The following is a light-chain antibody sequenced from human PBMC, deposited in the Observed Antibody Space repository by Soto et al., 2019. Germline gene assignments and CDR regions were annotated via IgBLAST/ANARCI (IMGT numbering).Light chain of an antibody. CDR2: VAS. CDR1: QSVSSNY. CDR3: QQYANSPPT. Sequence: EIVLTQSPGTLSLSPGERATLSCRASQSVSSNYLAWYQQKPGQAPRLLIYVASTRATGIPDRFSGSGSGTDFTLTISRLEPEDFTVYYCQQYANSPPTFGQGTKVEIK. J-gene: IGKJ1*01. V-gene: IGKV3-20*01.